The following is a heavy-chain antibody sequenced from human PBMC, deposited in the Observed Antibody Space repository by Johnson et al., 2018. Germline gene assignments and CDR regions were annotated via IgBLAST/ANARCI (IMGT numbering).Heavy chain of an antibody. D-gene: IGHD3-16*01. CDR3: ARSGGFSYGVMDV. CDR2: IYHGDSDT. Sequence: EVQLVETGAEVKKPGESMRISCEVSGYTFTNYWIGWVRQMPGKGLEWMGIIYHGDSDTRYSPSFQGQVTISADKSINTAYLQWSSLKASDTAMYYCARSGGFSYGVMDVWGKGTTVTVSS. CDR1: GYTFTNYW. J-gene: IGHJ6*03. V-gene: IGHV5-51*03.